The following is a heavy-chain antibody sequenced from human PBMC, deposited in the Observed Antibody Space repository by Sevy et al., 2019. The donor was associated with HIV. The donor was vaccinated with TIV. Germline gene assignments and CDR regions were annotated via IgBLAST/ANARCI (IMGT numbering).Heavy chain of an antibody. Sequence: GGSLRLSCAASGFTFSSYWMSWVRQAPGKGLEWVANIKQDGSEKYYVDSVKGRFTISRDNAKNSLYLQMNSLRAEDTAVYYCARDYPNNYYDSSGTNYYYGMDVGGQGTTVTVSS. D-gene: IGHD3-22*01. CDR3: ARDYPNNYYDSSGTNYYYGMDV. CDR2: IKQDGSEK. J-gene: IGHJ6*02. CDR1: GFTFSSYW. V-gene: IGHV3-7*01.